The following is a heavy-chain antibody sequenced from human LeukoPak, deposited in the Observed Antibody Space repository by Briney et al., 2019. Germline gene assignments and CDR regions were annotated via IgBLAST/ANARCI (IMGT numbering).Heavy chain of an antibody. D-gene: IGHD3-10*01. J-gene: IGHJ4*02. V-gene: IGHV1-2*02. CDR2: INPNSGGT. CDR1: GYTFTGYY. Sequence: ASVKVSCKASGYTFTGYYMHWVRQAPGQGLEWMGWINPNSGGTNYAQKFQGRVTMTRDTSISTAYMELSRLRSDDTAVYYCARVMVRGIITPGYWGQGTLVTVSS. CDR3: ARVMVRGIITPGY.